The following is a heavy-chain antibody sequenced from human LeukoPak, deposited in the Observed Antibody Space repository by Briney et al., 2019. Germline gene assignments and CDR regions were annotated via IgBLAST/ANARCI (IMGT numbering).Heavy chain of an antibody. CDR1: GFTFSDYW. J-gene: IGHJ3*02. CDR3: AREEITATDAFDI. V-gene: IGHV3-74*01. D-gene: IGHD4-17*01. CDR2: INSDGSST. Sequence: GGSLRLSCAASGFTFSDYWMHCVRQAPGKGLVWVSRINSDGSSTSYADSVKGRFTISRDNAKNTLYLQMNSLRAEDTAAYYCAREEITATDAFDIWGQGTKVTVSS.